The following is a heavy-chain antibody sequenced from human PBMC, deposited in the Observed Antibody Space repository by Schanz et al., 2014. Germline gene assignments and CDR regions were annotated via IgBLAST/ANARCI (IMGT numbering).Heavy chain of an antibody. CDR2: VPFDGSQK. CDR1: GFTFSSYS. J-gene: IGHJ6*03. V-gene: IGHV3-30-3*02. Sequence: QVQLAESGGGLVQPGGSLRLSCVASGFTFSSYSMHWVRQAPGKGLEWVAFVPFDGSQKFYADSVKGRFTISRDNSKNTVYLQMNSLRPEDTALYYCAKGSRSGSKVMDVWGKGTTVTVSS. D-gene: IGHD3-10*01. CDR3: AKGSRSGSKVMDV.